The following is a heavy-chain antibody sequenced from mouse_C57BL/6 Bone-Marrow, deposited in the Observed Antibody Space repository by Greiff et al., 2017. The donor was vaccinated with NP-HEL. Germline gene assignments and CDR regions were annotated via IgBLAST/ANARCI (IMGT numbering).Heavy chain of an antibody. CDR2: INPYNGGT. CDR3: ARGIYYYGSSWYFEV. V-gene: IGHV1-19*01. D-gene: IGHD1-1*01. Sequence: VQLQQSGPVLVKPGASVKMSCKASGYTFTDYYMNWVKQSHGKSLEWIGVINPYNGGTSYNQKFKGKATLTVDKSSSTAYMELNSLTSEDSAVYYCARGIYYYGSSWYFEVWGTGTTVTVSA. CDR1: GYTFTDYY. J-gene: IGHJ1*03.